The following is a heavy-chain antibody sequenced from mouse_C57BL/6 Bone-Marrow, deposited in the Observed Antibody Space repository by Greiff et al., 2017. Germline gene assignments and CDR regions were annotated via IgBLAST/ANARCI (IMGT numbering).Heavy chain of an antibody. D-gene: IGHD2-5*01. CDR3: AREIYYSNFYYAMDY. Sequence: VQLQQSGPGLVQPSQSLSITCTVSGFSLTSYGVHWVRQSPGKGLEWLGVIWSGGSTDYNAAFISRLSISKDKSKSQVFFKMNSLQADDTAIYYCAREIYYSNFYYAMDYWGQGTSVTVSS. V-gene: IGHV2-2*01. CDR2: IWSGGST. J-gene: IGHJ4*01. CDR1: GFSLTSYG.